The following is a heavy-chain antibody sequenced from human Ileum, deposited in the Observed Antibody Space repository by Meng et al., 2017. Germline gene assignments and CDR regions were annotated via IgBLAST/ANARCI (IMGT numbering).Heavy chain of an antibody. V-gene: IGHV3-15*01. CDR3: TTFYAGY. J-gene: IGHJ4*02. D-gene: IGHD3-16*01. CDR2: IQSKADGGTT. Sequence: EVPLVESGGGFVKPGGYLRLSCAASGFTFSDRWMTWVRQAPGKGLEWVGHIQSKADGGTTDYAAPVKGRFTISRDDSKSTLYLQMNSLKTEDTAVYYCTTFYAGYWGQGTLVTVSS. CDR1: GFTFSDRW.